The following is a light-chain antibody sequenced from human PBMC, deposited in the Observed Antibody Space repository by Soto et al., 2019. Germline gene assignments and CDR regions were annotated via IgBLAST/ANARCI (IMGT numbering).Light chain of an antibody. Sequence: DIQMTQSPSSLSASVGDRVTITCRASQSISSYLNWYQQKPGKAPKLLIYAASSLQSGVPSRFSGSGSGKDCTLTISSPQPEDFATYYCQQSYSTLWTFGQGTKVEIK. J-gene: IGKJ1*01. V-gene: IGKV1-39*01. CDR3: QQSYSTLWT. CDR1: QSISSY. CDR2: AAS.